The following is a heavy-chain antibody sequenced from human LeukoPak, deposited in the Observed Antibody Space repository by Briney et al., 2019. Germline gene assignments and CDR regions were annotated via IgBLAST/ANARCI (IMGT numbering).Heavy chain of an antibody. Sequence: GGSLRLSCAASGFTFSSYAMHWVRQAPGKGLEWVAVISYDGSSKYYADSVKGRFTISRDNSKNTLYLQMNSLRAEDTAVYYCAREGLDSSGYTPDYWGQGTLVTVSS. V-gene: IGHV3-30-3*01. CDR1: GFTFSSYA. CDR2: ISYDGSSK. CDR3: AREGLDSSGYTPDY. J-gene: IGHJ4*02. D-gene: IGHD3-22*01.